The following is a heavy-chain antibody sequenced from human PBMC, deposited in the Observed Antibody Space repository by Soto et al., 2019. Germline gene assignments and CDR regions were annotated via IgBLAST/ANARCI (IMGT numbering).Heavy chain of an antibody. V-gene: IGHV3-23*01. Sequence: EVQLLESGGGLVQPGGSLRLSCAASGFTFSSYAMSLVRQAPGKGLEWVSAISGSGGSTYYADSVKGRFTISRDNSKNTLYLQMNSLRAEDTAVYYCAKDRWELTYYFDYWGQGTLVTVSS. CDR3: AKDRWELTYYFDY. CDR1: GFTFSSYA. CDR2: ISGSGGST. D-gene: IGHD1-26*01. J-gene: IGHJ4*02.